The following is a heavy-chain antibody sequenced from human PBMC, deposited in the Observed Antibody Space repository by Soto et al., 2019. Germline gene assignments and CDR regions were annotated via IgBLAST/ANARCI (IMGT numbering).Heavy chain of an antibody. CDR3: ARALPVAKGGFDP. CDR2: IYTAGGT. D-gene: IGHD2-2*01. Sequence: GGSLRLSCAASGFTVSNTYMTWVRQPPGKGLECVSVIYTAGGTNYADSVKGRFIISRDNAKNTLYLQMNSLRAEDTAVYYCARALPVAKGGFDPWGQGTLVTVSS. V-gene: IGHV3-53*01. J-gene: IGHJ5*02. CDR1: GFTVSNTY.